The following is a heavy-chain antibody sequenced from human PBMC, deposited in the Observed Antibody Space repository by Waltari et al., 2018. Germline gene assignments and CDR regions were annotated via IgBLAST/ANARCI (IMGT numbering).Heavy chain of an antibody. V-gene: IGHV3-73*01. CDR1: GFTFSGSA. Sequence: EVQLVESGGGFVQPGGSLKLSCAASGFTFSGSAMHWVRQASGKGLEWVGRIRSKANSYATAYAASVKGRFTISRDDSKNTAYLQMNSLKTEDTAVYYCARDGGSSSWYWGDNYGMDVWGQGTTVTVSS. D-gene: IGHD6-13*01. CDR3: ARDGGSSSWYWGDNYGMDV. CDR2: IRSKANSYAT. J-gene: IGHJ6*02.